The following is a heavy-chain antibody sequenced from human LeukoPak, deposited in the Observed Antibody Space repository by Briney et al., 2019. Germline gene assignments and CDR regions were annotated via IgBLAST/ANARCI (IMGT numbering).Heavy chain of an antibody. D-gene: IGHD2-2*01. V-gene: IGHV3-11*06. CDR3: ARGKQGYCSSTSCPMGYYGMDV. Sequence: PGGSLRLSCAASGFTFSDYYMSWIRQAPGKGLEWVSYISSSSSYTNYADSVKGRFTISRDNAKNSLYLQMNSLRAEDTAVYYCARGKQGYCSSTSCPMGYYGMDVWGKGTTVTVSS. CDR1: GFTFSDYY. J-gene: IGHJ6*04. CDR2: ISSSSSYT.